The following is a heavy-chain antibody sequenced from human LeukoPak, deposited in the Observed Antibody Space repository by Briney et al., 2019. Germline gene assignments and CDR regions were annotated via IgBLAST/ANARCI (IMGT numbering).Heavy chain of an antibody. CDR1: GFTFSHYA. CDR2: IWYDGSHD. J-gene: IGHJ4*02. CDR3: AKEGDYCSSSGCHKRGIDY. V-gene: IGHV3-33*06. D-gene: IGHD2-2*01. Sequence: GGSLKLSCAASGFTFSHYAMHWVRQAPGKGLEWVAVIWYDGSHDTYTDSVKGRFTVSRDNFKNVLHLQMNSLRVEDTAVYYCAKEGDYCSSSGCHKRGIDYWGQGTLVTVSS.